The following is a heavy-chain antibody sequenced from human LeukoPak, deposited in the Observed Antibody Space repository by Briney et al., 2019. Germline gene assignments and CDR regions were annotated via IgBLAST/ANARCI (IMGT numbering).Heavy chain of an antibody. J-gene: IGHJ4*02. D-gene: IGHD1-26*01. Sequence: GGSLRLSCAASGFTFDDYGMSWVRQAPGKGLEWVAGINWNGGSTDYADSVKGRFTISRDNAKHSLYLQMNSLSAEATALYYCAVGFPLSDGFDYWGGGTLATVSS. CDR2: INWNGGST. CDR3: AVGFPLSDGFDY. CDR1: GFTFDDYG. V-gene: IGHV3-20*04.